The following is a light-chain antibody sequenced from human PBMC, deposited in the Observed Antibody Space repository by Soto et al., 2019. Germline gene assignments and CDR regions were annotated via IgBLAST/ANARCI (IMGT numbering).Light chain of an antibody. V-gene: IGLV1-44*01. CDR3: AAWDDSQRGLYV. CDR1: NSNIGSNP. J-gene: IGLJ1*01. Sequence: QSVLTQPPSASGTPGQRVTISCSGSNSNIGSNPVNWFQQLPGTAPKLLIHSNDQRPSGVPDRFSGSKSGTSASLAIIGLQSEDEADYYCAAWDDSQRGLYVFGTGTKLTVL. CDR2: SND.